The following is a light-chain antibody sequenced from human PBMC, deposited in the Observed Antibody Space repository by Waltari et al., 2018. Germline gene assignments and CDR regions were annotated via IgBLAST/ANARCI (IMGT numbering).Light chain of an antibody. J-gene: IGKJ4*01. V-gene: IGKV2-28*01. CDR3: MQALQTPFT. CDR1: QSLLHSNGYNY. Sequence: DIVMTQSPLSLPVTPGEPASNSCRSSQSLLHSNGYNYLDWYLQKPGQSPQLLIYLGSNRASGVPDRFSGSGSGTDFTLKISRVEAEDVGVYYCMQALQTPFTFGGGTKVEIK. CDR2: LGS.